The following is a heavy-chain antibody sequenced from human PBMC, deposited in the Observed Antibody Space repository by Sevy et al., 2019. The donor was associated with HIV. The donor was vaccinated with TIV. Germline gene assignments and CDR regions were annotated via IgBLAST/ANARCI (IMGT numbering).Heavy chain of an antibody. V-gene: IGHV3-30-3*01. CDR2: ISYDGSNK. CDR3: ASGKNYFDSSGYYSGFLASPP. Sequence: GGSLRLSCAASGFTFSSYSIHWVRQVPGKGLEWVAVISYDGSNKHYADSVKGRFTISRDNSKNTLYLQMNSLRPEDTAVYYCASGKNYFDSSGYYSGFLASPPWGQRTLVTDSS. D-gene: IGHD3-22*01. J-gene: IGHJ4*02. CDR1: GFTFSSYS.